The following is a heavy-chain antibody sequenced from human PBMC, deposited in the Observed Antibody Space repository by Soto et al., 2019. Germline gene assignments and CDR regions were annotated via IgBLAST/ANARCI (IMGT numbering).Heavy chain of an antibody. CDR2: IFSSGST. D-gene: IGHD5-12*01. V-gene: IGHV4-4*07. CDR1: GDSINTFY. J-gene: IGHJ4*02. CDR3: AREGSYSAYNFAHGIQLWSFEF. Sequence: SDPLSRTYTVSGDSINTFYFSWVRQPAGKGLEGIGRIFSSGSTSFNPALASRAAMSVDTSKNHFSLNLSSVTAADMAVYYCAREGSYSAYNFAHGIQLWSFEFWGQGALVTVSS.